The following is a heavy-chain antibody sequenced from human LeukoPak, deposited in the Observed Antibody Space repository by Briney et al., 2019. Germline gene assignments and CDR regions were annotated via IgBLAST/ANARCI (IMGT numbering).Heavy chain of an antibody. CDR2: IHYSGET. J-gene: IGHJ4*02. Sequence: SETLSLTCTVSGGSISGYYWSWIRQPPGKGLEWIGYIHYSGETNYNPSLSSRVTIAMDTSKNQFSLNLRSATAADTAVYYCARDLTFDYWGQGALVTVSS. CDR3: ARDLTFDY. CDR1: GGSISGYY. V-gene: IGHV4-59*12.